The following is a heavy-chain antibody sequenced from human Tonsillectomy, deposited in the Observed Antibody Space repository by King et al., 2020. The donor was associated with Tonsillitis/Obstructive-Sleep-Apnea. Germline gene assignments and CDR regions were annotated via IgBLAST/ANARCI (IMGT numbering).Heavy chain of an antibody. CDR3: ARGNCSSTSCSLGY. D-gene: IGHD2-2*01. V-gene: IGHV3-48*02. J-gene: IGHJ4*02. Sequence: EVQLVESGGGLVQPGGSLRLSCAASGFTFSSYSMNWVRQAPGKGLEWVSYISSSSSTIYYADSVKGRFTISRDNAKNSLYLQMNSLGDEDTAVYYCARGNCSSTSCSLGYWGQGTLVTVSS. CDR2: ISSSSSTI. CDR1: GFTFSSYS.